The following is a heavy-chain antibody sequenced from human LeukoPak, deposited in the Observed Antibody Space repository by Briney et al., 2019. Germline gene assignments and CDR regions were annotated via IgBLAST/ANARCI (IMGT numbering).Heavy chain of an antibody. CDR1: GFTFSGSA. CDR2: IRSKVNSYAT. CDR3: TRHSVLVGVTPFDY. Sequence: GGSLRLSCAASGFTFSGSAMHWVRQASGKGLEWVGRIRSKVNSYATGYAASVKGRFTISRDDSKSTVYLQMNSLKTEDTAVYYCTRHSVLVGVTPFDYWGQGTLVTVSS. D-gene: IGHD1-26*01. J-gene: IGHJ4*02. V-gene: IGHV3-73*01.